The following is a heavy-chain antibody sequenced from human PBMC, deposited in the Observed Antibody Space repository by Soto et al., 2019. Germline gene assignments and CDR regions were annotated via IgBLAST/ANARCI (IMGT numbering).Heavy chain of an antibody. CDR1: GYSFTSYW. CDR3: ARPRTNYKWLEAFDI. J-gene: IGHJ3*02. D-gene: IGHD1-7*01. CDR2: IDPSDSYT. V-gene: IGHV5-10-1*04. Sequence: PGESLKISCKGSGYSFTSYWISWVRQMPGKGLEWMGRIDPSDSYTRYSPSFQGQVTISADKSISTAYLQWSSLKASDTAMYYCARPRTNYKWLEAFDIWGQGTMVTVSS.